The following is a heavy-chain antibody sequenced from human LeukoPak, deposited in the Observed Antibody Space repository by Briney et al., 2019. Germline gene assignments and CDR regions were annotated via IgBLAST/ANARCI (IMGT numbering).Heavy chain of an antibody. D-gene: IGHD5-24*01. CDR3: ARDRWEMATMNTLFDY. V-gene: IGHV1-3*01. CDR1: GYTFTSYD. J-gene: IGHJ4*02. Sequence: ASVKVSCKASGYTFTSYDINWVRQAPGQRLEWMGWINAGNGNTKYSQKFQGRVTITRDTSASTAYMELSSLRSEDTAVYYCARDRWEMATMNTLFDYWGQGTLVTVSS. CDR2: INAGNGNT.